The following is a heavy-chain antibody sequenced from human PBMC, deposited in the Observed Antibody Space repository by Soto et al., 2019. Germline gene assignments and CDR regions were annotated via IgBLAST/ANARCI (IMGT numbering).Heavy chain of an antibody. J-gene: IGHJ5*02. CDR2: IFPGDSDI. Sequence: PGESLKISCKGSGYSFINYWIGWVRQMPGKGLEWMGIIFPGDSDIRYSPSFQGQVTISADNSITTAYLQWSSLRASDTAMYYCATSMRGRHIFDPWGQGTLVTVSS. V-gene: IGHV5-51*01. CDR3: ATSMRGRHIFDP. CDR1: GYSFINYW.